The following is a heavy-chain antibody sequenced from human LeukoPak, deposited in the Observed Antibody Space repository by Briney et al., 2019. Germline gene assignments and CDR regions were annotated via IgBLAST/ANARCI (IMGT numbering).Heavy chain of an antibody. Sequence: GSLRLSCAASGFTFSSYGMHWVRQAPGKGLEWVAVIWYDGSNKYYADSVKGRFTISRDNSKNTLYLQMNSLRAEDTAVYYCAKVRQQLDFDYWGQGTLVTVSS. D-gene: IGHD6-13*01. CDR2: IWYDGSNK. CDR3: AKVRQQLDFDY. V-gene: IGHV3-30*02. J-gene: IGHJ4*02. CDR1: GFTFSSYG.